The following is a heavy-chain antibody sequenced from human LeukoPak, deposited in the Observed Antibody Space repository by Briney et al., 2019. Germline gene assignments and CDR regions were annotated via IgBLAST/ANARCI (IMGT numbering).Heavy chain of an antibody. J-gene: IGHJ4*02. CDR2: INHSGST. CDR3: ARGRYYDFWSGYYIPHFDY. V-gene: IGHV4-34*01. Sequence: SETLSLTCAVYGGSFSGYYWSWIRQPPGKGLEWIGEINHSGSTSYNPSLKSRVTISVDTSKNQFSLKLSSVTAADTAVYYCARGRYYDFWSGYYIPHFDYWGQGTLVTVSS. D-gene: IGHD3-3*01. CDR1: GGSFSGYY.